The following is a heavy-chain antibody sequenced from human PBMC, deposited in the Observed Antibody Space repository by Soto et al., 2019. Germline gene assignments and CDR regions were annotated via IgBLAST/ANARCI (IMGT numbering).Heavy chain of an antibody. CDR2: ISYDGSNK. CDR3: ARPLWRDDYNWGYFDL. Sequence: QVQLVESGGGVVQPGRSLRLSCAASGFTFSSYAMHWVRQAPGKGLEWVAVISYDGSNKYYADSVKGRFTSSRDNSKNTLYLQMNSLRAEDTAVYYCARPLWRDDYNWGYFDLWGRATLVTVSS. D-gene: IGHD4-4*01. CDR1: GFTFSSYA. V-gene: IGHV3-30-3*01. J-gene: IGHJ2*01.